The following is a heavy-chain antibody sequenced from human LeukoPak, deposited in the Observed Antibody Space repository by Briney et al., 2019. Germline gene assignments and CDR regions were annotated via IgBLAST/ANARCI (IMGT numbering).Heavy chain of an antibody. J-gene: IGHJ6*02. CDR3: AAAYSSSFDYGMDV. CDR2: IVVGSGDT. Sequence: SVKVSCKASGFTFTSSAMQWVRQARGQRIEWIGWIVVGSGDTNYAQKFQERVTITRDMSTSTAYMELSSLRSEDTAVYYCAAAYSSSFDYGMDVWGRGTTLTVSS. D-gene: IGHD6-6*01. CDR1: GFTFTSSA. V-gene: IGHV1-58*02.